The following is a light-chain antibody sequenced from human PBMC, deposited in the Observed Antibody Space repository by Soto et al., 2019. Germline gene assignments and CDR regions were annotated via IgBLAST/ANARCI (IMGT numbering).Light chain of an antibody. V-gene: IGLV2-8*01. CDR3: GSYAGGNNPYV. Sequence: QSVLTQPPSASGSPGQSVTISCTGTSSDVGAYIYVSWYQHHPGKAPKLIIYEVTKRPSGVPDRFSGSKSGDTASLTVSGLQAEEEADYYCGSYAGGNNPYVFGTGTKVTVL. CDR2: EVT. CDR1: SSDVGAYIY. J-gene: IGLJ1*01.